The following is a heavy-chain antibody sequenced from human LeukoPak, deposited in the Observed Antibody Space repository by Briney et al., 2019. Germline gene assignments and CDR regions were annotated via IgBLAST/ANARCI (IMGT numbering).Heavy chain of an antibody. CDR1: GFTFSSFW. V-gene: IGHV3-74*03. D-gene: IGHD4-23*01. CDR2: IGTDGSGT. J-gene: IGHJ3*02. CDR3: ARDKYGGNSNAFDI. Sequence: SGGSLRLSCAASGFTFSSFWMDWVRQVPGKGPVWVSRIGTDGSGTTYADFVKGRFTISRDNAKNTLYLQMNSLRAEDTAVYYCARDKYGGNSNAFDIWGQGTLVSVSS.